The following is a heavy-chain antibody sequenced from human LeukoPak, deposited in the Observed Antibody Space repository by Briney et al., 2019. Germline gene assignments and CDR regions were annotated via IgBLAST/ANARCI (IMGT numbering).Heavy chain of an antibody. CDR2: INPNSGGT. CDR1: GYTFTGYY. J-gene: IGHJ4*02. D-gene: IGHD5-12*01. CDR3: ARSKYSDYL. Sequence: ASVKVSCKASGYTFTGYYIHWVRQAPGQGLEWMGWINPNSGGTKYAQKFQGRVGMTRDMPINTAYMELNSLRFDDTAVYYCARSKYSDYLWGQGTLVTVSS. V-gene: IGHV1-2*02.